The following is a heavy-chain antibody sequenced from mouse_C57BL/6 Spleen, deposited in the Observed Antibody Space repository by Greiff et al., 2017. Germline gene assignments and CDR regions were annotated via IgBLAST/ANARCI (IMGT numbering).Heavy chain of an antibody. D-gene: IGHD2-3*01. CDR3: ARGDGYHYFDY. Sequence: QVQLKQSGAELVKPGASVKLSCKASGYTFTSYWMHWVKQRPGQGLEWIGMIHPNSGSTNYNEKFKSKATLTVDKSSSTAYMQLSSLTSEDSAVYYCARGDGYHYFDYWGQGTTLTVSS. CDR1: GYTFTSYW. CDR2: IHPNSGST. V-gene: IGHV1-64*01. J-gene: IGHJ2*01.